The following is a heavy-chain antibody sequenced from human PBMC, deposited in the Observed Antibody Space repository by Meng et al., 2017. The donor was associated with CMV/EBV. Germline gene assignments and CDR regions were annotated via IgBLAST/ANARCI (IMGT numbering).Heavy chain of an antibody. CDR1: GFIFDDYS. Sequence: GGSLRLSCAVSGFIFDDYSMHWVRQAPGKGPEWLLSLNWNSNHIGLAESVKGRFAISRDNAKNSLYLQMNSLRVEDTAVYYCVKDGFSYQSSGGTFESWGQGTRVTVSS. J-gene: IGHJ4*02. CDR3: VKDGFSYQSSGGTFES. D-gene: IGHD3-22*01. V-gene: IGHV3-9*01. CDR2: LNWNSNHI.